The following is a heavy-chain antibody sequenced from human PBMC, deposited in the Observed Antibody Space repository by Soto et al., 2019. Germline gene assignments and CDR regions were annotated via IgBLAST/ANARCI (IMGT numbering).Heavy chain of an antibody. D-gene: IGHD2-15*01. CDR1: GYSFTTHG. CDR3: VRVGSVAATPFDT. J-gene: IGHJ4*02. Sequence: ASVKVSCKASGYSFTTHGITWVRQAPGQGLEWMGLITTYSGHTSYSPSLQGRVSMTRDTATSTAFLELSRLTADDTAVYFCVRVGSVAATPFDTWGQGTLVTVSS. CDR2: ITTYSGHT. V-gene: IGHV1-18*01.